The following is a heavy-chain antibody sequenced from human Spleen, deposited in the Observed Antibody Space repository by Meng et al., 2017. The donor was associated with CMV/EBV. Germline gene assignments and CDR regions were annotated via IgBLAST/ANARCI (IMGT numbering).Heavy chain of an antibody. CDR3: ARDLRVGAYLDGFDI. J-gene: IGHJ3*02. CDR2: IGTAGDT. D-gene: IGHD1-26*01. CDR1: GFTFSSYD. Sequence: GESLKISCAACGFTFSSYDMHWVRQATGKGLEWVSAIGTAGDTYYPGSVKGQFTISRDDAKNSLYLQMSSLRAEDTAVYYCARDLRVGAYLDGFDIWGQGTVVTVSS. V-gene: IGHV3-13*03.